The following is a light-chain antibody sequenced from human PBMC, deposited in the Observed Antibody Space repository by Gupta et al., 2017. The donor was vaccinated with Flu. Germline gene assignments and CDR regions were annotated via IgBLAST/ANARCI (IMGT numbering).Light chain of an antibody. CDR1: QSVSSY. Sequence: EIVLTQSPATLSLSPGERATLSCRASQSVSSYIAWYQQKPGQAPRLLISDASNRATGIPARFSGSGSGTDFTLTISSLEPEDFAVYYCQQRSNWSYTFGQGTKLEIK. CDR2: DAS. CDR3: QQRSNWSYT. V-gene: IGKV3-11*01. J-gene: IGKJ2*01.